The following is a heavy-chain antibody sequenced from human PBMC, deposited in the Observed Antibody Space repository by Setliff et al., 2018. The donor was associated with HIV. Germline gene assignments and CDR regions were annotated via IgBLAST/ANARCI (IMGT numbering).Heavy chain of an antibody. CDR1: GFRFSSFG. D-gene: IGHD3-22*01. V-gene: IGHV3-30*18. J-gene: IGHJ6*04. CDR3: AKDVYYDSTGYPIDV. Sequence: HPGGSLRLSCAASGFRFSSFGMHWVRQAPGKGLEWVAVASYDGSNKFYADSVKGRFTISRDKSKNTLYLHMNSLRTEDTAVYYCAKDVYYDSTGYPIDVWGKGTTVTVSS. CDR2: ASYDGSNK.